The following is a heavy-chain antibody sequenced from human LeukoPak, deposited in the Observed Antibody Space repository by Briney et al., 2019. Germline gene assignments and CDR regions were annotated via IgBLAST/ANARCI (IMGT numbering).Heavy chain of an antibody. CDR3: ASRGHSSSWYRGSFDY. CDR1: GGSISSGDYY. Sequence: PSETLSLTCTVSGGSISSGDYYWSWIRQPPGKGLEWLGYIYYSGSTYYNPSLKSRVTISVDTSKNQFSLKLSSVTAADTAVYYCASRGHSSSWYRGSFDYWGQGTLVTVSS. CDR2: IYYSGST. J-gene: IGHJ4*02. D-gene: IGHD6-13*01. V-gene: IGHV4-30-4*01.